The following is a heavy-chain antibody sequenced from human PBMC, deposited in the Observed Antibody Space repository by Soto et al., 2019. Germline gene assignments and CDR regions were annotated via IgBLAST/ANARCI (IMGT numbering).Heavy chain of an antibody. CDR3: ARVPRFAWADCCWFDP. Sequence: KTXESLSLTCTVSGGSFSSGSDYWSCIRQPPGKGLEWIGYIYYSGSTNYNPSLKSRVTISVDTSKNQFSLKLSSVTAADTAVYYRARVPRFAWADCCWFDPWGQGTLVTVSS. V-gene: IGHV4-61*01. CDR1: GGSFSSGSDY. J-gene: IGHJ5*02. CDR2: IYYSGST. D-gene: IGHD3-10*01.